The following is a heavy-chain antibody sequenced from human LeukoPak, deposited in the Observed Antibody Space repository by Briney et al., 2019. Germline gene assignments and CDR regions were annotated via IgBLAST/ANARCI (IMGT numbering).Heavy chain of an antibody. CDR3: AREGYSYGFDY. CDR1: GYTFNANY. D-gene: IGHD5-18*01. CDR2: INPNSGGT. Sequence: ASVKVSCKASGYTFNANYLHWVRQAPGQGLEWMGWINPNSGGTNYAQKFQGRVTMTRDTSISTAYMELSRLRSDDTAVYYCAREGYSYGFDYWGQGTLVTVSS. V-gene: IGHV1-2*02. J-gene: IGHJ4*02.